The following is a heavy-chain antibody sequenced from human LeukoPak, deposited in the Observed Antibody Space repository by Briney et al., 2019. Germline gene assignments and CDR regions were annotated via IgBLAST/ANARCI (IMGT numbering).Heavy chain of an antibody. V-gene: IGHV3-64*01. Sequence: GGSLRLSCAASGFTFSNYATNWVRQAPGKGLEYVSAISTNGGSTYYANSVKGRFTISRDNSRNTLYLRMGSLRTDDMAVYYCARANYCSNGVCYPDYWGQGTLVTVSS. J-gene: IGHJ4*02. CDR2: ISTNGGST. D-gene: IGHD2-8*01. CDR1: GFTFSNYA. CDR3: ARANYCSNGVCYPDY.